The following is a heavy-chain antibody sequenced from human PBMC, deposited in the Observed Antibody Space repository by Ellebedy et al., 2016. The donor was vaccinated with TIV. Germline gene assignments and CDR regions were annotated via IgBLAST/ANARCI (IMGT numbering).Heavy chain of an antibody. D-gene: IGHD4-17*01. Sequence: ASVKVSXKASRYTFTGYNIHWVRQAPGQGLEWMGWISPNSGNTGYAQKFQGRVTMTRNTSISTAYMELSSLRSEDTAVYYCAKIAGSYGDYLYWGQGTLVTVSS. CDR2: ISPNSGNT. CDR1: RYTFTGYN. CDR3: AKIAGSYGDYLY. V-gene: IGHV1-8*02. J-gene: IGHJ4*02.